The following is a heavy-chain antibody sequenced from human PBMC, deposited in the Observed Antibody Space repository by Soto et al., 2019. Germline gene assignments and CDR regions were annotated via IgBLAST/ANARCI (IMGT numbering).Heavy chain of an antibody. J-gene: IGHJ6*02. V-gene: IGHV1-2*04. CDR2: INPNSGGT. Sequence: ASVKVSCKASGYTFTGYYMHWVRQAPGQGLEWMGWINPNSGGTNYAQKFQGWVTMTRDTSISTAYMELSRLRSDDTAVYYCARGLYSSTGIYGMDVWGQGTTVTVSS. CDR1: GYTFTGYY. D-gene: IGHD6-13*01. CDR3: ARGLYSSTGIYGMDV.